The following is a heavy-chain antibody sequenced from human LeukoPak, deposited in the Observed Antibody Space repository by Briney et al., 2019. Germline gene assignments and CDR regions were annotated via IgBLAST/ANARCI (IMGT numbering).Heavy chain of an antibody. CDR2: IYTSGSS. V-gene: IGHV4-4*07. J-gene: IGHJ4*02. CDR1: GGSFSGNY. Sequence: SETLSLTCAVYGGSFSGNYWRWILQHAGKGLEWIGRIYTSGSSTYNPSLKSRVTISVDTSKNQFSLKLSSVTAADTAVYYCARDLDMGYWGQGTLVTVSS. CDR3: ARDLDMGY.